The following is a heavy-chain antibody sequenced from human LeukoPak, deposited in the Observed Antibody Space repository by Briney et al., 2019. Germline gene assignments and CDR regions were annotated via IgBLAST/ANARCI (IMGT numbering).Heavy chain of an antibody. CDR1: GGSLSSPNHD. CDR3: ARSLGANTWVGNWFDP. D-gene: IGHD3-10*01. Sequence: SETLSLTCSVSGGSLSSPNHDWAWIRQPPGPGLEWIGSIYYSGTTYYNLSLKSRVTLSVDTSQNQFSLKLSTVTAADTAIYFCARSLGANTWVGNWFDPWGQGTLVTVSP. V-gene: IGHV4-39*01. CDR2: IYYSGTT. J-gene: IGHJ5*02.